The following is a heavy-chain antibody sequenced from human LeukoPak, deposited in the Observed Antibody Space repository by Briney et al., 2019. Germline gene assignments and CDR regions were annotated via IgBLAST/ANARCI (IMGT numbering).Heavy chain of an antibody. D-gene: IGHD7-27*01. Sequence: GASVKVSCKPSGYTFTGYYMHWVRQAPGQGLEWMGWIYPNSGVTNSPQKFQGRVTMTRDTSISTAYMELSSLRSDDTAVYYCARLWGKFDAFDIWGQGTMVTVSS. V-gene: IGHV1-2*02. J-gene: IGHJ3*02. CDR3: ARLWGKFDAFDI. CDR1: GYTFTGYY. CDR2: IYPNSGVT.